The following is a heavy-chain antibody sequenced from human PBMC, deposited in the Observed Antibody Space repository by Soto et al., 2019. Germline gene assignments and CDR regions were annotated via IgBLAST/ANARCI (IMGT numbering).Heavy chain of an antibody. CDR2: IYPGDSDT. J-gene: IGHJ5*02. D-gene: IGHD6-13*01. Sequence: GESLKISCKGSGYSFTSYWIGWVRQMPGKGLEWMGIIYPGDSDTRYSPSFQGQVTISADKSISTAYLQWSSLKASDTAMYYCVRLEVAAAGTIWFDPWGQGTLVTVSS. CDR1: GYSFTSYW. CDR3: VRLEVAAAGTIWFDP. V-gene: IGHV5-51*01.